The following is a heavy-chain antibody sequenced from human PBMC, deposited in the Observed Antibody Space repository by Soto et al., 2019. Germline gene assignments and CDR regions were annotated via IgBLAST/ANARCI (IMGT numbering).Heavy chain of an antibody. CDR2: IMPVFGTV. J-gene: IGHJ6*02. Sequence: VQLVQSGAEVKKPGSSVKVSCKASEGTFGNYAVSWVRQAPGQGLEWMGKIMPVFGTVNYAQKFQGRVTITVDKFTNTAYMELSSLRSWDTAVYYYARVSVPGIYGEDVWGQGTTVSVS. V-gene: IGHV1-69*06. CDR1: EGTFGNYA. CDR3: ARVSVPGIYGEDV. D-gene: IGHD2-2*01.